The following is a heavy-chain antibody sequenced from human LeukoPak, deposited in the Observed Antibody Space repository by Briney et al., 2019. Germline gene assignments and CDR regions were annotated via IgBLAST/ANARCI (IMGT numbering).Heavy chain of an antibody. D-gene: IGHD2-2*01. Sequence: PGGSLRLSCAASGFTFSSYAMHWLRQAPGKGLEWVAVISYDGSNKYYADSVKGRFTISRDNSKNTLYLQMNSLRAEDTAVYYCASGGYCSSTSCSAYYYYYGMDVWGQGTTVTVSS. CDR1: GFTFSSYA. CDR3: ASGGYCSSTSCSAYYYYYGMDV. V-gene: IGHV3-30*04. CDR2: ISYDGSNK. J-gene: IGHJ6*02.